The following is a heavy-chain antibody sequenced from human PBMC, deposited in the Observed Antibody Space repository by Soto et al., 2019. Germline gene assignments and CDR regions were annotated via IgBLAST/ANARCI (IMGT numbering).Heavy chain of an antibody. CDR2: ISTDASST. CDR3: AVLPRKSAQS. V-gene: IGHV3-74*01. D-gene: IGHD2-15*01. J-gene: IGHJ1*01. Sequence: EVQLVEAGGGLVQPGGSLILSCAASGFTFSSYWMHWVRQAPGKGLVCVSSISTDASSTSYAAPVKGRFTISRDNAKNTLYLQMNSVRAEDSAVYYCAVLPRKSAQSWGQGPVVIVSP. CDR1: GFTFSSYW.